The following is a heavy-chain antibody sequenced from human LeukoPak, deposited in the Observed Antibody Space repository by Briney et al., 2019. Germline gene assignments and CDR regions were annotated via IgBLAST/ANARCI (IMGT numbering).Heavy chain of an antibody. CDR2: INPSGGGI. J-gene: IGHJ6*04. CDR1: GYTFNSYY. CDR3: ARDRWFGGRPDNFLGV. V-gene: IGHV1-46*02. D-gene: IGHD3-10*01. Sequence: ASVKVSCKASGYTFNSYYMHWVRQAPGQGLEWMGIINPSGGGITYAQKFQGRVSMTRDTSTSTFYMELRRLRSEDTAVYYCARDRWFGGRPDNFLGVWGRGITVTVSS.